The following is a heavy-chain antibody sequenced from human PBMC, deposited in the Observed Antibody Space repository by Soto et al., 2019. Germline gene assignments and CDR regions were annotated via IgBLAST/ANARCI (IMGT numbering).Heavy chain of an antibody. CDR1: GGSFSGYY. CDR2: INHSGST. D-gene: IGHD2-2*01. Sequence: SETLSLTCAVYGGSFSGYYWSWIRQPPGKGLEWIGEINHSGSTNYNPSLKSRVTISVDTSKNQFSLKLSSVTAADTAVYYCARGTLPKDIVVVPAAMSAFDIWGQGTMVTVSS. J-gene: IGHJ3*02. V-gene: IGHV4-34*01. CDR3: ARGTLPKDIVVVPAAMSAFDI.